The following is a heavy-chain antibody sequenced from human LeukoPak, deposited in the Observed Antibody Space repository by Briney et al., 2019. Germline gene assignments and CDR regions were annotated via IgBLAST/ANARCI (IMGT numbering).Heavy chain of an antibody. D-gene: IGHD4-17*01. CDR2: ISAYNGNT. CDR1: GYTFTSYG. CDR3: ARSKETVGEGNWFDP. V-gene: IGHV1-18*01. Sequence: GASVKVSCKASGYTFTSYGISWVRQAPGQGLEWMGWISAYNGNTNYAQKLQGRVTMTTDTSTSTAYMELRSLRSDDTAVYYCARSKETVGEGNWFDPWGQGTLVTVSS. J-gene: IGHJ5*02.